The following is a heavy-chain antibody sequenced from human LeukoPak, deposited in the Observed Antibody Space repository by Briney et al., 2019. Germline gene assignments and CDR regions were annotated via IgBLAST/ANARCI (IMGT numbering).Heavy chain of an antibody. CDR3: TKDASYDSSGYSGDH. V-gene: IGHV3-48*01. J-gene: IGHJ4*02. D-gene: IGHD3-22*01. CDR1: GFTFSSYS. Sequence: GGSLRLSCAASGFTFSSYSMNWVRQAPGKGLEWVSHITASGTAMFYADSVKGRFTISRDNAKNSLYLQMNSLRGEDTAVYYCTKDASYDSSGYSGDHWGLGTLVTVSS. CDR2: ITASGTAM.